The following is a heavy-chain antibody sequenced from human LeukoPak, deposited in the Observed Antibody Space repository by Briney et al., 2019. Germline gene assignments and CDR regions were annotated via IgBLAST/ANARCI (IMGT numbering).Heavy chain of an antibody. J-gene: IGHJ5*02. CDR1: GGSFSGYY. V-gene: IGHV4-34*01. CDR3: ATRRGYSYGLYNWFDP. Sequence: SETLSLTCAVYGGSFSGYYWSWSRQPPGKGLEWIGEINHSGSTNYNPSLKSRVTISVDTSKNQFSLKLSSVTAADTAVYYCATRRGYSYGLYNWFDPWGQGTLVTVSS. CDR2: INHSGST. D-gene: IGHD5-18*01.